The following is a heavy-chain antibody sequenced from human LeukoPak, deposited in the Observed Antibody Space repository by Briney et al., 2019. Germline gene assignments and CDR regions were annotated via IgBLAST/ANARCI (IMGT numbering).Heavy chain of an antibody. Sequence: SETLSLTGTVSGGSINSGSFYWGWIRQPPGKGLEWIGSISYVGSTSYNPSLKSRVTISVDTSKNQFSLKLASVTAADTAVYYCARAGLSISGRPGAYDFWGQGTMVTVSS. V-gene: IGHV4-39*07. CDR3: ARAGLSISGRPGAYDF. CDR2: ISYVGST. D-gene: IGHD6-19*01. J-gene: IGHJ3*01. CDR1: GGSINSGSFY.